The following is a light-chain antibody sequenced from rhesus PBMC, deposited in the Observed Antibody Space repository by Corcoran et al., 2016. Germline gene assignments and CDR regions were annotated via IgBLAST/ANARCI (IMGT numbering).Light chain of an antibody. CDR1: QGITND. CDR3: QHYYSTPYS. CDR2: EAS. Sequence: DIQMTQSPSSLSASVGDRVTITCRASQGITNDLAWYQQKPGETPKLLIDEASRLQSGIPSRFSVRGAGTDFTLTISSLQSEDFATDYCQHYYSTPYSFGQGTKVEIK. V-gene: IGKV1-25*01. J-gene: IGKJ2*01.